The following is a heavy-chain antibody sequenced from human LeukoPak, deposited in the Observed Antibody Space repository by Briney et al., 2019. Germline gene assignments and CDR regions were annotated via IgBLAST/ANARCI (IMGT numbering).Heavy chain of an antibody. CDR1: GFSFSSFG. V-gene: IGHV3-30*02. CDR3: ARGPSGYHNT. Sequence: QAGGSLRLSCAASGFSFSSFGMHWVRQAPGKGLEWVAYIHTDVTTTYYADSVKGRFTISRDNSKNTLYLQMNSLRAEDTAVYYCARGPSGYHNTGGQGTLVTVSS. D-gene: IGHD5-12*01. CDR2: IHTDVTTT. J-gene: IGHJ4*02.